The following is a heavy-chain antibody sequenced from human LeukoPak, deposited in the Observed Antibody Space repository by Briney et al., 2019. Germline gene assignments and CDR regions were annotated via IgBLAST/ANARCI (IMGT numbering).Heavy chain of an antibody. J-gene: IGHJ4*02. Sequence: SETLSLTCAVSGASISSDHYSWTWIRQPPGRGLEWIGYIYHGGSPYYHPSLKSRVTISVDRSKNQLSLKLSSVTAADTAVYYCAREIMSSVGYFDYWGQGILVTVSS. CDR2: IYHGGSP. CDR3: AREIMSSVGYFDY. D-gene: IGHD2-8*01. V-gene: IGHV4-30-2*01. CDR1: GASISSDHYS.